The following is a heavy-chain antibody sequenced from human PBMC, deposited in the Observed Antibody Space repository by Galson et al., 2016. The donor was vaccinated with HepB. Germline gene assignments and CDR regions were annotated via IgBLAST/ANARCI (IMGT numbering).Heavy chain of an antibody. D-gene: IGHD2-2*01. CDR2: TSFTGGSI. CDR1: GFTFSTYA. CDR3: ASLWTHARPVDY. V-gene: IGHV3-23*01. J-gene: IGHJ4*02. Sequence: LRLSCAASGFTFSTYAMSWVRQAPGKGLEWVSGTSFTGGSIYYADSVKGRLTMSRDNPKNTLFLQMNSLRSGDTAVYYCASLWTHARPVDYWGQGTLVTVSS.